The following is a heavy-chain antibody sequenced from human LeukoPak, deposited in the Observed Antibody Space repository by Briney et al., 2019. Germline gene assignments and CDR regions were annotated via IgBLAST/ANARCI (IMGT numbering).Heavy chain of an antibody. CDR3: ARVHSSGWYVY. J-gene: IGHJ4*02. D-gene: IGHD6-19*01. CDR2: ISSSGSTI. V-gene: IGHV3-11*04. Sequence: LSLTCTVSGGSISSGSYYWSWIRQAPGKGLEWVSYISSSGSTIYYADSVKGRFTISRDNAKNSLYLQMNSLRAEDTAVYYCARVHSSGWYVYWGQGTLVTVSS. CDR1: GGSISSGSYY.